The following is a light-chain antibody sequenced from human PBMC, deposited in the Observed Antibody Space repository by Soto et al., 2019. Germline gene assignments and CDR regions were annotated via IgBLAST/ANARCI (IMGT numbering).Light chain of an antibody. V-gene: IGKV3-11*01. J-gene: IGKJ5*01. CDR3: QQRSVWPIT. CDR1: QSVSSNY. Sequence: EIVLTQSPATLSLSPGERATLSCRASQSVSSNYLAWYQQTPGQAPRLLIYDASHRATGVPARFSGSGSGTDFTLTISGLEPEDFAVYYCQQRSVWPITFGQGTRLEIK. CDR2: DAS.